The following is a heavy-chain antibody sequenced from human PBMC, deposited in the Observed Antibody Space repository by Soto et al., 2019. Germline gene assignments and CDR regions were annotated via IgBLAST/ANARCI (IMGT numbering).Heavy chain of an antibody. D-gene: IGHD2-21*02. V-gene: IGHV3-23*01. CDR2: VSASGLNT. J-gene: IGHJ6*02. Sequence: GGSLRLSCAASGFTFSTYAMAWVRQAPGKGLEWVSGVSASGLNTDYADSVKGRFTISRDNSKNTLYLQMNSLRAEDTAVYYCARDHVVVVTSYTDHYYYYGMDVWGQGTTVTVSS. CDR3: ARDHVVVVTSYTDHYYYYGMDV. CDR1: GFTFSTYA.